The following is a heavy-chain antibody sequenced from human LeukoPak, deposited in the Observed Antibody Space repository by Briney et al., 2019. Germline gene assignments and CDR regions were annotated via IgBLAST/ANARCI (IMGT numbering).Heavy chain of an antibody. CDR2: INHSGST. CDR3: ARQHYDILTGTSAFDI. V-gene: IGHV4-34*01. Sequence: PSETLSLTCAVYGGSFSGYYWSWIRQPPGKGLEWIGEINHSGSTNYNPSLKSRVTISVDTSKNQFSLKLSSVTAADTAVYYCARQHYDILTGTSAFDIWGQGTMVTVSS. D-gene: IGHD3-9*01. CDR1: GGSFSGYY. J-gene: IGHJ3*02.